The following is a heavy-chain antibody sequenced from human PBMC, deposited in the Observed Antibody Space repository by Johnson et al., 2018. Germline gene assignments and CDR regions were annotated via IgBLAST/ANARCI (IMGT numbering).Heavy chain of an antibody. CDR2: ISSSSSTI. CDR1: GFTFSSYS. Sequence: VQLVQSGGGLVQPGGSLRLSCAASGFTFSSYSMNWVRQAPGKGLEWVSYISSSSSTIYDADSVKGRFTISRDNAKNTLYLQMNSLKTEDTAVYFCASLDTVRYYYYMDVWGKGTTVTVSS. CDR3: ASLDTVRYYYYMDV. D-gene: IGHD4-17*01. V-gene: IGHV3-48*01. J-gene: IGHJ6*03.